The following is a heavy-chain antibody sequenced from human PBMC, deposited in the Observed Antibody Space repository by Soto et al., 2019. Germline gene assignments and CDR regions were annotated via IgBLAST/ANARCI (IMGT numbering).Heavy chain of an antibody. D-gene: IGHD3-9*01. Sequence: GASVKVSCKASGYTFTSYYMHWVRQAPGQGLEWMGIINPSGGSTSYAQKFQGRVTMTRDTSTSTVYMELSSLRSEGTAVYYCARGEKYYDILTGSRRGAFDIWGQGTMVTVSS. CDR1: GYTFTSYY. CDR3: ARGEKYYDILTGSRRGAFDI. V-gene: IGHV1-46*01. CDR2: INPSGGST. J-gene: IGHJ3*02.